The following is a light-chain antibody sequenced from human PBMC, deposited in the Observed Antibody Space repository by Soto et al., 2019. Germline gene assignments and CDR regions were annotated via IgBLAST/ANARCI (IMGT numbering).Light chain of an antibody. CDR2: GAS. CDR3: QQYGSSGT. J-gene: IGKJ1*01. Sequence: ETVLTQSPATLSLSPGERATLSCRASQSISSYLAWYQQKPGQAPRLLIYGASTRATGIPARFSGRGSGTDFTLTISRLEPEDFAVYYCQQYGSSGTFGQGTKVDIK. V-gene: IGKV3-20*01. CDR1: QSISSY.